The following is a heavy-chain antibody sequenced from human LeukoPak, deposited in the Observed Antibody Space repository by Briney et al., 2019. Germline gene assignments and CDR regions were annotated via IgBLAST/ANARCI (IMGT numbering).Heavy chain of an antibody. V-gene: IGHV3-48*03. D-gene: IGHD2-21*02. CDR2: ISSTGSTL. J-gene: IGHJ4*02. CDR3: ARGANCGGDCYDY. Sequence: RTGGSLRLSCAASGFTFRSYEMNGVREAPGKGREWVSYISSTGSTLYYTDSVKGRFTIYRDNTKHSLYLQINSLRAEDTAVYYCARGANCGGDCYDYWGQGTLVTVSS. CDR1: GFTFRSYE.